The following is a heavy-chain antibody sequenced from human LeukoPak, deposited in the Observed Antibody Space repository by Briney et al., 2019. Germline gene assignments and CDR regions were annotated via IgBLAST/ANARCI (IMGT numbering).Heavy chain of an antibody. J-gene: IGHJ3*02. Sequence: RRSLRLSCAASRFIVSSNYMSWVRPGPGKGLEWVSIIYSGGSTYYADSVRGRFTISRANSKNTLNLHMNSLIAEDTAVYYCARVDGAFDIWGQGTMVTVPS. CDR1: RFIVSSNY. D-gene: IGHD3-9*01. V-gene: IGHV3-66*01. CDR2: IYSGGST. CDR3: ARVDGAFDI.